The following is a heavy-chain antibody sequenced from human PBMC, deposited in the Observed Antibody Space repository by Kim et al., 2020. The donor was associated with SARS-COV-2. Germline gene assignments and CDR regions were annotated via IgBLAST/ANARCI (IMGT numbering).Heavy chain of an antibody. D-gene: IGHD3-3*01. J-gene: IGHJ4*02. CDR1: GYTFTNYY. CDR3: AREGTIFGVLMGLDH. CDR2: INPSGGNT. Sequence: ASVKVSCKASGYTFTNYYVHWVRQAPGQGLEWVGAINPSGGNTIAAQKFQGRLTMTTDTSTSTIYMELSSLTSEDTAVYYCAREGTIFGVLMGLDHWGQGTLVTVSS. V-gene: IGHV1-46*01.